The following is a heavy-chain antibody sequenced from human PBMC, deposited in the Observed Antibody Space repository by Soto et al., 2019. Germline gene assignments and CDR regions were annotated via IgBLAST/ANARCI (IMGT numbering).Heavy chain of an antibody. V-gene: IGHV3-7*03. CDR1: GFTFSGYW. Sequence: GGSLRLSCEASGFTFSGYWMSWVRQAPGKGLEWVADIKHDGSVQYYVDSVKGRLTISRDNAKKQLYLQMNGLRAEDTALYYCARAPYSNAWYRFDLWGQGTLVTVSS. D-gene: IGHD4-4*01. CDR2: IKHDGSVQ. J-gene: IGHJ4*02. CDR3: ARAPYSNAWYRFDL.